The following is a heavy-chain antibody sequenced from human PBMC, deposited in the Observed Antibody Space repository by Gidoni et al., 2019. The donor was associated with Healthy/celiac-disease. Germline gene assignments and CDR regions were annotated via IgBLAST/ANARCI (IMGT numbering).Heavy chain of an antibody. J-gene: IGHJ6*02. D-gene: IGHD3-3*01. V-gene: IGHV3-21*01. CDR1: GFTFSSYS. CDR3: ARDLSRVLRFLEWPVHTSGVYYYYDMDV. CDR2: ISSSSSYI. Sequence: LVKPGGSLRLSCAASGFTFSSYSMNWVRQAPGKGLEWVSSISSSSSYIYYADSVKGRFTISRDNAKNSLYLQMNSLRAEDTAVYYCARDLSRVLRFLEWPVHTSGVYYYYDMDVWGQGTTVTVSS.